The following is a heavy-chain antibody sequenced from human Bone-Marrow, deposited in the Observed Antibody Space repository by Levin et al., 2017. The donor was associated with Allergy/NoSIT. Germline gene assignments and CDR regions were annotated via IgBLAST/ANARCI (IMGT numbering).Heavy chain of an antibody. CDR2: ISYDGSNK. CDR1: GFTFSSYA. V-gene: IGHV3-30*04. CDR3: ARGFTDGYNYVDY. D-gene: IGHD5-24*01. Sequence: GGSLRLSCAASGFTFSSYAMHWVRQAPGKGLEWVAVISYDGSNKYYADSVKGRFTISRDNSKNTLYLQMNSLRAEDTAVYYCARGFTDGYNYVDYWGQGTLVTVSS. J-gene: IGHJ4*02.